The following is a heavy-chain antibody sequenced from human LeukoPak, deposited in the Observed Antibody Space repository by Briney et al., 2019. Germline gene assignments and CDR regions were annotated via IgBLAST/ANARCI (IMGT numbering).Heavy chain of an antibody. CDR3: ARIQSAPWSWFDP. Sequence: GESLKISCKGSGYSFTSYWIGWVRQMPGKDLEWMGIIYPGDSDTRYSPSFQGQVTISADKSISTAYLQWSSLKASDTAMYYCARIQSAPWSWFDPWGQGTLVTVSS. V-gene: IGHV5-51*01. CDR1: GYSFTSYW. J-gene: IGHJ5*02. CDR2: IYPGDSDT. D-gene: IGHD5-18*01.